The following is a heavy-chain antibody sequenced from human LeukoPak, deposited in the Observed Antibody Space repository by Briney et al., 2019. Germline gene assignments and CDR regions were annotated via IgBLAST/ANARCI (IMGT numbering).Heavy chain of an antibody. J-gene: IGHJ4*02. Sequence: PSETLSLTCTDSGGSISSSSYYWGWIRQPPGKGLEWIGSIYYSGSTYYNPSLKSRVTISVDTSKNQFSLKLSSVTAADTAVYYCANSGSYDYFDYWGQGTLVTVSS. V-gene: IGHV4-39*01. CDR1: GGSISSSSYY. D-gene: IGHD1-26*01. CDR2: IYYSGST. CDR3: ANSGSYDYFDY.